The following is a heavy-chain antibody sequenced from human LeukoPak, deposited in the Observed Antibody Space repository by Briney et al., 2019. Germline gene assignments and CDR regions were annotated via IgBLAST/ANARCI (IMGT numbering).Heavy chain of an antibody. D-gene: IGHD6-19*01. V-gene: IGHV1-69*05. J-gene: IGHJ4*02. CDR3: ARVPPLIAVAGTPADY. CDR2: IIPIFGTA. CDR1: GGTFSSYA. Sequence: SVKVSCKASGGTFSSYAISWVRQAPGQGLEWMGGIIPIFGTANYAQKLQGRVTMTTDTSTSTAYMELRSLRSDDTAVYYCARVPPLIAVAGTPADYWGQGTLVTVSS.